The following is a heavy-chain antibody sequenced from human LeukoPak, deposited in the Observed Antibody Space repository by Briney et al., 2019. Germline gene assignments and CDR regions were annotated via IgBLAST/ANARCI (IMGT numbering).Heavy chain of an antibody. V-gene: IGHV3-23*01. CDR1: GCTFGNYA. Sequence: GGSLRLSCAASGCTFGNYAMTWVRQAPGKGLEWVSSISVSGGSTYYAASVQGRFTVSRDNSKNTLFLHMDSRSADDTAIYYCAKVVAEAKKWYFDLWGRGTLVNVSS. CDR3: AKVVAEAKKWYFDL. J-gene: IGHJ2*01. CDR2: ISVSGGST. D-gene: IGHD5-12*01.